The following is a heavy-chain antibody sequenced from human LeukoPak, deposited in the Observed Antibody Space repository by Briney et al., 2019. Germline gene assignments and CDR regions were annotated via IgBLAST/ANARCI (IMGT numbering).Heavy chain of an antibody. CDR3: ARVGSLAEYFQH. V-gene: IGHV4-61*02. Sequence: PSETLSLTCTVSGGSISSGSYYWSWIRQPAGKGLEWIGRIYTSGSTNYNPSLKSRVTISVDTSKNQFSLKLSSVTAADTAVYYCARVGSLAEYFQHWGQGTLVTVSS. D-gene: IGHD2-15*01. CDR2: IYTSGST. J-gene: IGHJ1*01. CDR1: GGSISSGSYY.